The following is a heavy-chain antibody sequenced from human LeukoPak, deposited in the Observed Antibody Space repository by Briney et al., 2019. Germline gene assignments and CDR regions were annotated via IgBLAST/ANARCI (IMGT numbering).Heavy chain of an antibody. D-gene: IGHD3-22*01. J-gene: IGHJ3*02. CDR3: AKGEYYYDSSGYYPDAFDI. V-gene: IGHV3-23*01. CDR1: GFTFSSYG. CDR2: ISGSGGST. Sequence: GGSLRLSCAASGFTFSSYGMSWVRQAPGKGLEWVSAISGSGGSTYYAGSVKGRFTISRDNSKNTLYLQMNSLRAEDTAVYYCAKGEYYYDSSGYYPDAFDIWGQGTMVTVSS.